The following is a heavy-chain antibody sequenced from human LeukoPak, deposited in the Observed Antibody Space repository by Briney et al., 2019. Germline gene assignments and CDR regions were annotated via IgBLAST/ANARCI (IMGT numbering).Heavy chain of an antibody. Sequence: ASVKVSCKASGYTFISYAMHWVRQAPGQRLEWMGWINAGNGNTKYSQEFQGRVTMTRDTSTSTVYMELSSLKSEDTAVYYCARVRDGYNDAYDIWGQGTMVTVSS. V-gene: IGHV1-3*01. CDR1: GYTFISYA. CDR3: ARVRDGYNDAYDI. CDR2: INAGNGNT. J-gene: IGHJ3*02. D-gene: IGHD5-24*01.